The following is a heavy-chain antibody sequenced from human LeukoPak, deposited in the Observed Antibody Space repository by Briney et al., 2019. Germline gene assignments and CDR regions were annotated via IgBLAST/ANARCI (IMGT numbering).Heavy chain of an antibody. J-gene: IGHJ4*02. CDR2: VNTNTGNP. D-gene: IGHD3-22*01. CDR3: ASCNDSSGYFAY. CDR1: GYTFTDYA. V-gene: IGHV7-4-1*02. Sequence: ASVKVSCKPSGYTFTDYAINWVRQAPGQGLEYMGWVNTNTGNPTYALGFTGRFVFSSGSSVSTAYLQITSLKADDSAIYFCASCNDSSGYFAYWGQGTLVTVSS.